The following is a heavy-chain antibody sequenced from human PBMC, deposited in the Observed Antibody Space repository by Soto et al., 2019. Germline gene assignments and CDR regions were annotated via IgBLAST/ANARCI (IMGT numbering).Heavy chain of an antibody. CDR2: IYHSGTP. V-gene: IGHV4-4*03. Sequence: PQTLSLSNSVSGGSIRTPDYWSWVRQTPEKGLEWIGEIYHSGTPNYNPSLKSRVSMSVDKSNNQSSLKLYSVTAADTAVYYCARFFSVLGSAGGYIVFWFDPLGQ. CDR1: GGSIRTPDY. CDR3: ARFFSVLGSAGGYIVFWFDP. D-gene: IGHD3-16*02. J-gene: IGHJ5*02.